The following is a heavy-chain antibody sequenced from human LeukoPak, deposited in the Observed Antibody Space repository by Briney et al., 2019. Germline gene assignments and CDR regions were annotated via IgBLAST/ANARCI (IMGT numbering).Heavy chain of an antibody. V-gene: IGHV1-18*01. D-gene: IGHD2-15*01. J-gene: IGHJ6*03. CDR3: ARDQLRYCSGGSCPHYYYYYMDV. CDR2: ISAYNGNT. Sequence: ASVKVSCKASGYTFTSYGISWVRQAPGQGLEWMGWISAYNGNTNYAQKLQGRVTMTTDTSTSTAYMELRSLRSDDTAVYYCARDQLRYCSGGSCPHYYYYYMDVWGKGTTVTISS. CDR1: GYTFTSYG.